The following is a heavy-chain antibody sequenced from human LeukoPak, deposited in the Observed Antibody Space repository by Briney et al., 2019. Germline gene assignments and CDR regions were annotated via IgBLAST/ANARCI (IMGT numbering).Heavy chain of an antibody. Sequence: SETLSLTCAVYGGSFSAYYWTWIRQPPGKGLEWIGEIKQSENTNYNPSLKSRVTISIDPSKNQISLKLNSVTAADTAVYFCAREGLRNAYNPLRYWGPGTKVSVCS. CDR2: IKQSENT. V-gene: IGHV4-34*01. D-gene: IGHD5-24*01. CDR3: AREGLRNAYNPLRY. CDR1: GGSFSAYY. J-gene: IGHJ4*02.